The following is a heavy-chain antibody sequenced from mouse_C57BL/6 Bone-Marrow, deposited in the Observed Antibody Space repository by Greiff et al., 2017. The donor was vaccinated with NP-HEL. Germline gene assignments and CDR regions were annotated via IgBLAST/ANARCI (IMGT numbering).Heavy chain of an antibody. CDR2: IYPGDGDT. Sequence: VKLQQSGAELVKPGASVKISCKASGYAFSSYWMNWVKQRPGKGLEWIGQIYPGDGDTNYNGKFKGKATLTADKSSSTAYMQLSSLTSEDSAVYFCARGNSNGWFAYWGQGTLVTVSA. CDR1: GYAFSSYW. D-gene: IGHD2-5*01. V-gene: IGHV1-80*01. J-gene: IGHJ3*01. CDR3: ARGNSNGWFAY.